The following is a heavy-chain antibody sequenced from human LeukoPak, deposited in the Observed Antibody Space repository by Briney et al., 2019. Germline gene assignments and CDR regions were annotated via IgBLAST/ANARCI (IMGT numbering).Heavy chain of an antibody. CDR1: GFTVSSNY. CDR2: ISSSGGVT. CDR3: AKRVDSTGWYAFDI. V-gene: IGHV3-23*01. J-gene: IGHJ3*02. Sequence: TGGSLRLSCAVSGFTVSSNYMSWVRQAPGKGLEWVSLISSSGGVTYYADSVKGRFTISRDNSKSTLYLQINSLRAEDTAIYYCAKRVDSTGWYAFDIWGQGTLVTVSS. D-gene: IGHD6-19*01.